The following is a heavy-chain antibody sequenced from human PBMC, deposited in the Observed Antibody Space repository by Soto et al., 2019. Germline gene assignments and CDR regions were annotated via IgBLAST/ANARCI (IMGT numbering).Heavy chain of an antibody. V-gene: IGHV1-46*01. CDR3: AREGVAPYYYYGMDV. J-gene: IGHJ6*02. D-gene: IGHD5-12*01. Sequence: ASVKVSCKASGYTFTSYYMHWVRQAPGQGLEWMGIINPSGGSTRYAQKFQGRVTMTRDTSTSTVYMELSSLRSEDTAVYYCAREGVAPYYYYGMDVWGQGTPVTVSS. CDR1: GYTFTSYY. CDR2: INPSGGST.